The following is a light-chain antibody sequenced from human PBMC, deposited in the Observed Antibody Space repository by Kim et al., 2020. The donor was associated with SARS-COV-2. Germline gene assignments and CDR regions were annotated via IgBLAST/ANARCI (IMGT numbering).Light chain of an antibody. J-gene: IGKJ4*01. V-gene: IGKV3-11*01. CDR1: QSVSRY. CDR3: QQRSNWPPVLT. CDR2: DAS. Sequence: EIVLTQSPATLSLSPGERATLSCRASQSVSRYLAWYQQKPGQAPRLLIYDASNRATGIPARYSGSGSGTDFTLTISSLEPEDFAVYYCQQRSNWPPVLTFGGGTKVDIK.